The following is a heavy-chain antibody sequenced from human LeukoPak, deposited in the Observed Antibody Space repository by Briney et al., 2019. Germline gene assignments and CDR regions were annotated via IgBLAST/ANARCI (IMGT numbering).Heavy chain of an antibody. Sequence: SETLSLTCVVSGGSLSTHHWSWIRQSPGRGLEWIGYISDSGSTNYNPSLKSRVTISVDTSKNQFSLKLSSVTAADTAVYYCARVGGSFDWLYGFDYWGQGTLVTVSS. CDR1: GGSLSTHH. D-gene: IGHD3-9*01. CDR2: ISDSGST. J-gene: IGHJ4*02. CDR3: ARVGGSFDWLYGFDY. V-gene: IGHV4-59*11.